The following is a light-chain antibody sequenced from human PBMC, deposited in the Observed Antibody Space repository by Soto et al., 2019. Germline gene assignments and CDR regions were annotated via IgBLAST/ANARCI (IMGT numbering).Light chain of an antibody. Sequence: DIQMTQSPSSLSASVGDRVTITCRATQSIGNYLNWYQQKPGKAPNLLIFSTSSLQSGVPSRFSGSGSGTDFTLSITSLQHEDFATYYCQQTFSIPVTFGGGTKVEIK. CDR2: STS. J-gene: IGKJ4*01. V-gene: IGKV1-39*01. CDR3: QQTFSIPVT. CDR1: QSIGNY.